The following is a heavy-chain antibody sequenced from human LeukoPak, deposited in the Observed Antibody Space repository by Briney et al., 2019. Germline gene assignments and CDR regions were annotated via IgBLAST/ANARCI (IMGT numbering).Heavy chain of an antibody. D-gene: IGHD2-15*01. V-gene: IGHV1-8*02. Sequence: ASVKVSCKASGYTFTSYGISWVRQAPGQGLEWMGWMNPSSGNTGYAQKFQGRVTMTRNTSISTAYMELSSLRSEDTAVYYCARGMVVAARDWFDPWGQGTLVTVSS. CDR3: ARGMVVAARDWFDP. CDR1: GYTFTSYG. J-gene: IGHJ5*02. CDR2: MNPSSGNT.